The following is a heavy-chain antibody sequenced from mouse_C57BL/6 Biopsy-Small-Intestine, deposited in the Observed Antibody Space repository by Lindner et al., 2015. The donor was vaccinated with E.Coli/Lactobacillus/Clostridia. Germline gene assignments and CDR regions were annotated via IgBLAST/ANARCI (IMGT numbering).Heavy chain of an antibody. V-gene: IGHV1-82*01. CDR1: GYAFSSSW. D-gene: IGHD3-2*02. J-gene: IGHJ4*01. Sequence: VQLQESGAELMKPGASVKLSCKASGYAFSSSWMNWVKQRPGKGLEWIGQIYPGDGDTNYNEKFKGKATFTADTSSNTAYMQLSSLTTEDSAIYYCAREGQLRLPYYAMDYWGQGTSVTVSS. CDR2: IYPGDGDT. CDR3: AREGQLRLPYYAMDY.